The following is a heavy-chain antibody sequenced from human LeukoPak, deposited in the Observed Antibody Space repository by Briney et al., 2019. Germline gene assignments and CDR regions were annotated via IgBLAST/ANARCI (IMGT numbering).Heavy chain of an antibody. CDR2: ISAYNGNT. CDR3: ARTTVDYYDSSGYYSY. CDR1: GYTFTSYG. D-gene: IGHD3-22*01. Sequence: ASVKVSCKASGYTFTSYGISWVRQAPGQGLEWMGWISAYNGNTNYAQKLQGRVTMTTDTSTSTAYMELRSLRSDDTAAYYCARTTVDYYDSSGYYSYWGQGTLVTVSS. J-gene: IGHJ4*02. V-gene: IGHV1-18*01.